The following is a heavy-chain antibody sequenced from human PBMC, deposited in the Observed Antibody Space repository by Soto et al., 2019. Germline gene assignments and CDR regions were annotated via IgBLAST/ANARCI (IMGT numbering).Heavy chain of an antibody. CDR1: GGSFSGYY. CDR3: ARALARGGFGSAPVFWFDP. J-gene: IGHJ5*02. V-gene: IGHV4-34*01. Sequence: PSETLSLTCAVYGGSFSGYYWSWIRQPPGKGLEWIGEINHSGSTNYNPSLKSRVTISVDTSKNQFSLKLSSVTAADTAVYYCARALARGGFGSAPVFWFDPWGQGTLVTVSS. D-gene: IGHD3-10*01. CDR2: INHSGST.